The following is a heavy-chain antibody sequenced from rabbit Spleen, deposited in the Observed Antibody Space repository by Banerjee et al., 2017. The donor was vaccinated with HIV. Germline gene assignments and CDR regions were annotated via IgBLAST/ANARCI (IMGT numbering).Heavy chain of an antibody. Sequence: QSLEESGGGLVKPGASLTLTCKASGFSFNSGYDMCWVRQAPGKGLEWIACIYAGSSGNTYSATWAKGRFTISKTSSTTVTLQMTSLTAADTATYFCARSVSFAGYTDFGYALYYFDLWGPGTLVTVS. V-gene: IGHV1S40*01. CDR2: IYAGSSGNT. CDR1: GFSFNSGYD. CDR3: ARSVSFAGYTDFGYALYYFDL. J-gene: IGHJ4*01. D-gene: IGHD7-1*01.